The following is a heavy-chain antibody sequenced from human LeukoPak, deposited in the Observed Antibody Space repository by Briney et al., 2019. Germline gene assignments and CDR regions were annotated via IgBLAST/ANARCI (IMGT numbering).Heavy chain of an antibody. CDR3: ARDDLEDIVVVPADFNWFDP. D-gene: IGHD2-2*01. Sequence: PGGSLRLSCAASGFTFSDYYMSWIRQAPGKGLEWVSYISSSGSTIYYADSVKGRFTISRDNAKNSLYLQMNSLRAEDTAVYYCARDDLEDIVVVPADFNWFDPWGQGTLVTVSS. J-gene: IGHJ5*02. V-gene: IGHV3-11*04. CDR1: GFTFSDYY. CDR2: ISSSGSTI.